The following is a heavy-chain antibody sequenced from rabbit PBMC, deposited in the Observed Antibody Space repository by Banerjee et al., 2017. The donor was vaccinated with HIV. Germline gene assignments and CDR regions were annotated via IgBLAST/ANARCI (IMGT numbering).Heavy chain of an antibody. J-gene: IGHJ4*01. D-gene: IGHD7-1*01. CDR1: GFSFSSYWY. Sequence: QSLEESGGGLVQPEGSLTLTCTASGFSFSSYWYMCWVRQAPGKGLEWIACINTSTGNTVYASWAKGRFTISRTSSTTVTLQMTSLTAADTATYFCARDGFGTGPDYDLWGPGTLVTVS. V-gene: IGHV1S40*01. CDR2: INTSTGNT. CDR3: ARDGFGTGPDYDL.